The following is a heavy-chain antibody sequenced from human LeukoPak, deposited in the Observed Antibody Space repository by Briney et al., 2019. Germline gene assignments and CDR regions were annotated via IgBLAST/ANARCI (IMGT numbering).Heavy chain of an antibody. CDR3: ARDWGYIVVVSAAIPKEYNWFDP. Sequence: SETLSLTCTVSGGSISSSSYYWGWIRQPPGKGLEWIGSIYYSGSTYYNPSLKSRVTISVDTSKNQFSLKLSSVTAADTAVYYCARDWGYIVVVSAAIPKEYNWFDPWGQGTLVTVSS. CDR2: IYYSGST. D-gene: IGHD2-2*01. J-gene: IGHJ5*02. V-gene: IGHV4-39*07. CDR1: GGSISSSSYY.